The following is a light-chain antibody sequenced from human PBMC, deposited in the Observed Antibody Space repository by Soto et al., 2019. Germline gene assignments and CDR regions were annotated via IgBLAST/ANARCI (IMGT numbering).Light chain of an antibody. V-gene: IGKV2-24*01. J-gene: IGKJ1*01. CDR3: MPFAHVPRT. CDR2: QIS. Sequence: DVVLTQTPLSSPVTLGQPASISCRSSQSLVYSDGNTYLSWLQQRPGQPPRLLIYQISNRFSGVPDRFSGSGAGTDFTLKISRVEAEDVGVYYCMPFAHVPRTFGQGPKVESK. CDR1: QSLVYSDGNTY.